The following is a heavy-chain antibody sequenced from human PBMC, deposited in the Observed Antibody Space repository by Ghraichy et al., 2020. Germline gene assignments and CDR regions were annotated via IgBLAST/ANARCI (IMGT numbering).Heavy chain of an antibody. D-gene: IGHD5-18*01. Sequence: GESLNISCAASGFTFSRYSMNWVRQAPGKGLEWVSFVSSSGRSIYYVDSVKGRFTISRDNAENSLYLQMNSLRDEDTAVYYCARGGYTEIDYWGQGTLVTVSS. V-gene: IGHV3-48*02. CDR2: VSSSGRSI. CDR3: ARGGYTEIDY. CDR1: GFTFSRYS. J-gene: IGHJ4*02.